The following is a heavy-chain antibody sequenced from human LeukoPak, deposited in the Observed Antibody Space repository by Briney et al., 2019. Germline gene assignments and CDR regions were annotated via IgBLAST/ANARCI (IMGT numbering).Heavy chain of an antibody. Sequence: ASVKVSFKASGYTFTNYYLHWVRQAPGQGLEWMGIIHPSGGSTAYAQKFQGRVTMTRDTSTSTVYMELSSLRSEDTAVYYCARDSTTSSLADPWGQGTLVTV. CDR3: ARDSTTSSLADP. V-gene: IGHV1-46*01. J-gene: IGHJ5*02. CDR1: GYTFTNYY. CDR2: IHPSGGST. D-gene: IGHD2-2*01.